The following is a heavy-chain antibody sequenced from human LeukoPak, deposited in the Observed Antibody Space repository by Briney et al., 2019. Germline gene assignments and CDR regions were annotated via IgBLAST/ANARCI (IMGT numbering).Heavy chain of an antibody. CDR1: GYTFTGYY. V-gene: IGHV1-18*04. Sequence: ASVKVSCKASGYTFTGYYMHWVRQAPGQGLEWMGWISAYNGNTNYAQKLQGRVTMTTDTSTNTAYMELRSLRSDDTAVYYCGRVPSTLFDFWSGFLIDYWGQGTLVTVSS. D-gene: IGHD3-3*01. CDR2: ISAYNGNT. CDR3: GRVPSTLFDFWSGFLIDY. J-gene: IGHJ4*02.